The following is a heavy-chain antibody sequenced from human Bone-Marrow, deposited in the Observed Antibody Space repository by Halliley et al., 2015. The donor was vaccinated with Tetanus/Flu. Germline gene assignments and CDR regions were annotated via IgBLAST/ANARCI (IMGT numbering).Heavy chain of an antibody. CDR1: GYSFSSYW. V-gene: IGHV5-51*01. CDR2: IYPADSDT. J-gene: IGHJ4*02. D-gene: IGHD1-1*01. Sequence: VQLVQSGAEVKKPGESLKISCKGSGYSFSSYWIAWIRQMPGKGLEWMGIIYPADSDTKYSPSFQGQVTISADKSTSTAYLQWSRLKASDTAMYFCARHLGTSFDYWGQGTLVAVSS. CDR3: ARHLGTSFDY.